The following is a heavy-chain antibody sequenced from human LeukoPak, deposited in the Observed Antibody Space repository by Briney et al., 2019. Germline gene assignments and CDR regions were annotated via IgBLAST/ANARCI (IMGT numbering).Heavy chain of an antibody. D-gene: IGHD6-13*01. V-gene: IGHV1-2*02. CDR3: ARDYGGAAAGTLYYYYMDV. CDR2: INPNSGGT. CDR1: GYTFTGYY. J-gene: IGHJ6*03. Sequence: VASVKVSCKASGYTFTGYYMHWVRQAPGQGLEWMGWINPNSGGTNYAQKLQGRVTMTTDTSTSTAYMELRSLRSDDTAVYYCARDYGGAAAGTLYYYYMDVWGKGTTVTVSS.